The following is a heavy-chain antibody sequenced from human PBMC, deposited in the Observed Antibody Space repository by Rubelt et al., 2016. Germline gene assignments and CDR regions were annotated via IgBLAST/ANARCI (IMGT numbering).Heavy chain of an antibody. Sequence: QLQLQESGPGLVKPSETLSLTCSVSGGSISSRTYYWGWVRQPPGKGLEWIANLYTTGNTDYNPSLKSRVTISVDTSKNQFARRLRSVTAAGPAVYYCARTTGSNWFWGQGTLVTVSS. D-gene: IGHD1-26*01. CDR3: ARTTGSNWF. CDR1: GGSISSRTYY. CDR2: LYTTGNT. J-gene: IGHJ4*02. V-gene: IGHV4-39*07.